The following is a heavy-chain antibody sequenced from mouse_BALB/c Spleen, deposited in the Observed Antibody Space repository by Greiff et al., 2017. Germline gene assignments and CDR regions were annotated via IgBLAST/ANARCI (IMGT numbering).Heavy chain of an antibody. CDR2: IYPGGGYT. D-gene: IGHD1-1*01. V-gene: IGHV1-63*02. Sequence: VMLVESGAELVRPGTSVKMSCKAAGYTFTNYWIGWVKQRPGHGLEWIGDIYPGGGYTNYNEKFKGKATLTADTSSSTAYMQLSSLTSEDSAIYYCATYYYGSSLYYYAMDYWGQGTSVTVSS. CDR3: ATYYYGSSLYYYAMDY. CDR1: GYTFTNYW. J-gene: IGHJ4*01.